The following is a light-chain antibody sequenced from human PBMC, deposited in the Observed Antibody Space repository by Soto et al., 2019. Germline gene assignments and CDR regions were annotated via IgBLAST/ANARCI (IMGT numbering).Light chain of an antibody. CDR1: QSVSSSY. CDR3: QQQGT. V-gene: IGKV3-20*01. Sequence: EIVLTQSPGTLSLSPGERATLSCRASQSVSSSYLAWYQQKPGQAPRLLIYGASSRATGIPDRFSGSGSGTDFTLTISRLEPDDSALYYCQQQGTFGQGTKLEIK. CDR2: GAS. J-gene: IGKJ2*01.